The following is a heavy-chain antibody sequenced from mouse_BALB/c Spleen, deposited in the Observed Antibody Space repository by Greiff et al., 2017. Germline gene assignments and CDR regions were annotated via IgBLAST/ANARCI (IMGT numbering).Heavy chain of an antibody. CDR3: ARDTAGWYFDV. D-gene: IGHD1-2*01. Sequence: EVNVVESGGGLVQPGGSLKLSCAASGFTFSSYGMSWVRQTPDKRLELVATINSNGGSTYYPDSVKGRFTISRDNAKNTLYLQMSSLKSEDTAMYYCARDTAGWYFDVWGAGTTVTVSS. J-gene: IGHJ1*01. V-gene: IGHV5-6-3*01. CDR1: GFTFSSYG. CDR2: INSNGGST.